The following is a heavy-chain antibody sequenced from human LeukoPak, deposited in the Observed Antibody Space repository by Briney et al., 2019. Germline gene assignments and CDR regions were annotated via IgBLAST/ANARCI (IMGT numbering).Heavy chain of an antibody. CDR1: GYTFTNFG. CDR3: ARDGTSTDDY. V-gene: IGHV1-18*01. D-gene: IGHD2-2*01. J-gene: IGHJ4*02. Sequence: ASVTVSFTSSGYTFTNFGINWVRQAPGQGLEWIAWISGNNDNPNYGQKFQGRFTVTTDSSTSTAYMELRNLRSDDTAVYYCARDGTSTDDYWGQGTLVTVSS. CDR2: ISGNNDNP.